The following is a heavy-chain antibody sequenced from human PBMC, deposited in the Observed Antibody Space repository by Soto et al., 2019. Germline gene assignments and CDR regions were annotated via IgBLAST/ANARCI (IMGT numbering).Heavy chain of an antibody. CDR3: TSHSPEGMIRK. J-gene: IGHJ4*02. CDR2: IRNKNNNYST. Sequence: PGGSLRLSCAASGFTFIDSPMHWVRQASGKGLEWVGRIRNKNNNYSTAYAASVKGRFTSSRDASKNTAYPQLNSLKTEDTAVYYGTSHSPEGMIRKWGQGTQVTVSS. CDR1: GFTFIDSP. D-gene: IGHD3-22*01. V-gene: IGHV3-73*01.